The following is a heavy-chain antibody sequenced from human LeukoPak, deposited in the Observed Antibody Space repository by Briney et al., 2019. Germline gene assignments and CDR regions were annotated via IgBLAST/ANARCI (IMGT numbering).Heavy chain of an antibody. CDR1: GFTFDDYA. Sequence: SLRLSCAASGFTFDDYAMHWVRQAPGKGLEWVSGISWNSGSIGYADSVKGRFTISRDNAKNSMYLQMNSLRAEDTAVYYCARGKYDSSPFLQHWGQGTLVTVSS. CDR2: ISWNSGSI. D-gene: IGHD3-22*01. CDR3: ARGKYDSSPFLQH. V-gene: IGHV3-9*01. J-gene: IGHJ1*01.